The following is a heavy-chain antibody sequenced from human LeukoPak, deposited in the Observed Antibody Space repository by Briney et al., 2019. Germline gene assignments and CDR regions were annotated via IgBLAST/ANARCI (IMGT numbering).Heavy chain of an antibody. CDR2: IYPGDFDT. Sequence: GESLKISCKGFGYIFTNHWIGWVRQMPGKGLEWMGIIYPGDFDTRYSPSFRGQVTISADKSINTAYLQWSSLKASDTAMYYCATGGNSGYLLTDYWGQGTLVTVSS. CDR3: ATGGNSGYLLTDY. CDR1: GYIFTNHW. V-gene: IGHV5-51*01. D-gene: IGHD3-22*01. J-gene: IGHJ4*02.